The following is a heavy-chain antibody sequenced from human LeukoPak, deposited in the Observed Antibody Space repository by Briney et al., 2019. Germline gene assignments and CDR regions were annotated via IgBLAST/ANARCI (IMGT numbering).Heavy chain of an antibody. Sequence: GGSLRLSCAASGFTFNSYAFHWVRQAPGKGLQWVAVIAFDGTNTHYADSVKGRFTISRDNSKNTLYLQMNSLRPEDTAIYFCARARGALSYWGQGTLVTVSS. D-gene: IGHD1-26*01. CDR1: GFTFNSYA. J-gene: IGHJ4*02. CDR3: ARARGALSY. CDR2: IAFDGTNT. V-gene: IGHV3-30*14.